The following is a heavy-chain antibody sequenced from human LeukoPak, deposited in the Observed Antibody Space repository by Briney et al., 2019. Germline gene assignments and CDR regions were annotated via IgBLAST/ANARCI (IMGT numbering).Heavy chain of an antibody. J-gene: IGHJ5*02. D-gene: IGHD2-15*01. Sequence: ASVKVSCKASGGTFSSYAISWVRQAPGQGLEWMGGIIPIFGTANYAQKFQGRVTIIADESTSTAYMELSSLRSEDTAVYYCARSLLPHNWFDPWGQGTLVTVPS. V-gene: IGHV1-69*13. CDR2: IIPIFGTA. CDR3: ARSLLPHNWFDP. CDR1: GGTFSSYA.